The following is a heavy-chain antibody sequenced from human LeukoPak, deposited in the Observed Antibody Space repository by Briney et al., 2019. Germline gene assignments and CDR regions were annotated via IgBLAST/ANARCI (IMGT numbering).Heavy chain of an antibody. CDR1: GGSISSYY. CDR2: IYTSGST. Sequence: SKTLSLTCTVSGGSISSYYWSWIRQPPGKGLEWIGYIYTSGSTNYNPSLKSRVTIPVDTSKNQFSLKLSSVTAADTAVYYCARTDYYDSSGFDYWGQGTLVTVSS. CDR3: ARTDYYDSSGFDY. J-gene: IGHJ4*02. D-gene: IGHD3-22*01. V-gene: IGHV4-4*09.